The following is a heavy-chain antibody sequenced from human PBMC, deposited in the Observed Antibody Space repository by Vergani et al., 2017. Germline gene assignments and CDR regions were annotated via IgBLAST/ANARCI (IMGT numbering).Heavy chain of an antibody. CDR3: ARAMSGSYGESFDY. J-gene: IGHJ4*02. Sequence: EVQLVESGGGLVKPGGSLRLSCAASGFTFSSYSMNWVRQAPGKGLEWVSYISSSSSTIYYADSVKGRFTISRDNAKNSLYLQMNSLRAEDTAVYYCARAMSGSYGESFDYWGQGTLVTVSS. V-gene: IGHV3-48*01. CDR2: ISSSSSTI. CDR1: GFTFSSYS. D-gene: IGHD1-26*01.